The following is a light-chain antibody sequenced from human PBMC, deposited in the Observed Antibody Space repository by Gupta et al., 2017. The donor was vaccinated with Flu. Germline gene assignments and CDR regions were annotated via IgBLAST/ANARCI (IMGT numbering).Light chain of an antibody. CDR2: DAS. Sequence: EIVLTHSPVTLSMSQGARATLSCRASQPINNRLAWYQQRRGQPPRLLIYDASYRAAGIPARFSGGGSGTDFTLTISSLESEDIAIYFCQQRADWPPTFGQGTKVEI. CDR1: QPINNR. V-gene: IGKV3-11*01. J-gene: IGKJ2*01. CDR3: QQRADWPPT.